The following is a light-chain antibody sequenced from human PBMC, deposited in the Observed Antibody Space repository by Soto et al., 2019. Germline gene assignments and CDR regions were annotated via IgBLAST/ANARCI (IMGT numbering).Light chain of an antibody. CDR3: LQHKTLT. CDR2: GAS. V-gene: IGKV3-20*01. Sequence: EIVLTQSPGTLSLSPGERATLSCRASQSVHSNYLAWYQQKPAQAPRLLIYGASTRATGIPDRFDGSGSGTDFTLTISSLQPEDFASNYCLQHKTLTFGQGTRLEIK. J-gene: IGKJ5*01. CDR1: QSVHSNY.